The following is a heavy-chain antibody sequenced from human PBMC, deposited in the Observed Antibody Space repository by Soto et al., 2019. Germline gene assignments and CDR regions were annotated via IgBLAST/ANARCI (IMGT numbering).Heavy chain of an antibody. CDR3: ATMGATTGSYYFEY. CDR2: ISYTGSA. CDR1: GGSIGGGVYF. D-gene: IGHD1-26*01. Sequence: PSETLSLTCTVSGGSIGGGVYFWSWIRQPPGKGLEWIGFISYTGSAHYNPSLKSRVAISVDTSKNQFSRKLTSVSAADAAVYYCATMGATTGSYYFEYWGQGTLVTVSS. V-gene: IGHV4-30-4*01. J-gene: IGHJ4*02.